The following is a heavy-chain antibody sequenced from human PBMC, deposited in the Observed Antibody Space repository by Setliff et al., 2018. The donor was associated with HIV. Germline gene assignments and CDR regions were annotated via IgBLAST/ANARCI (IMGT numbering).Heavy chain of an antibody. CDR3: ARGLTRGGYYYYFYMDV. D-gene: IGHD7-27*01. CDR1: GDSISTYY. Sequence: PSETLSLTCTVSGDSISTYYWSWIRQPPGKGLEWIGYIYTSGITNYNPSLKSRVTISKDTSKNHFSLKLASVTAADTVVYYCARGLTRGGYYYYFYMDVWGKGTTVTVSS. J-gene: IGHJ6*03. V-gene: IGHV4-4*08. CDR2: IYTSGIT.